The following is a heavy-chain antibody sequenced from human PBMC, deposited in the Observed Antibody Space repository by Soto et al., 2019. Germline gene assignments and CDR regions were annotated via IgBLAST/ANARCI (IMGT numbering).Heavy chain of an antibody. CDR3: ARHRGGYCSSTSCSRPYYYGMDV. CDR1: GGSISSYY. D-gene: IGHD2-2*01. Sequence: TLSLTCTVSGGSISSYYRSWIRQPAGQGLEWIGRIYTSGSTNYNPSLKSRVTISVDTSKNQFSLKLSSVTAADTAVYYCARHRGGYCSSTSCSRPYYYGMDVWGQGTTVTVSS. CDR2: IYTSGST. J-gene: IGHJ6*02. V-gene: IGHV4-4*07.